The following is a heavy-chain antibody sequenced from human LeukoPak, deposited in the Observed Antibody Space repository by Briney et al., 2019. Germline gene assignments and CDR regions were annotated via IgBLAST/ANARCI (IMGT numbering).Heavy chain of an antibody. V-gene: IGHV1-69*04. D-gene: IGHD6-19*01. CDR2: IIPILGIA. J-gene: IGHJ6*02. Sequence: ASVKVSCKASGGTFSSYAISWVRQAPGQGLEWMGRIIPILGIANHAQKFQGRVTITADKSTSTAYMELSSLRSEDTAVYYCASGSSGWSSGMDVWGQGTTVTVSS. CDR3: ASGSSGWSSGMDV. CDR1: GGTFSSYA.